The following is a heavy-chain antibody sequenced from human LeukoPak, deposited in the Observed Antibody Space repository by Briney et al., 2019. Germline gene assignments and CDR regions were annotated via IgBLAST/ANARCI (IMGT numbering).Heavy chain of an antibody. CDR1: GFTVSTNY. CDR2: IYNGGTT. Sequence: GGSLRLSCAASGFTVSTNYMSWVRQAPGRGLEWVSVIYNGGTTHYADSVKGRFTISRDHSQNTLYLQMNSLRVEDTAVYYCARGRGYSYPYYFDYWGQGTLVTVSS. D-gene: IGHD5-18*01. J-gene: IGHJ4*02. V-gene: IGHV3-53*01. CDR3: ARGRGYSYPYYFDY.